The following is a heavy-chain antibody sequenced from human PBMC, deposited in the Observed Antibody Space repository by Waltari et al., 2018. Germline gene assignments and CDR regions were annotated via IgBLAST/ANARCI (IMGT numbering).Heavy chain of an antibody. V-gene: IGHV4-59*01. Sequence: QVQLQESGPGLVKPSETLSLTCTVSGGSISSYYWSWIRQPPGKGLEWIGYIYYSGSTNYNPSLKSRVTISVDTSKNQFSLKLSSVTAADTAVYYCARAPADDSSGYPDYWGQGTLVTVSS. CDR2: IYYSGST. CDR3: ARAPADDSSGYPDY. J-gene: IGHJ4*02. D-gene: IGHD3-22*01. CDR1: GGSISSYY.